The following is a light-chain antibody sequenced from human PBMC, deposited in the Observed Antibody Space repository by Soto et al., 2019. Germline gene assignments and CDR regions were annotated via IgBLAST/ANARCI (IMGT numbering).Light chain of an antibody. CDR2: EVS. Sequence: QSALTQPASVSGSPGQSVTIACTGTSSDVGGYNSVSWYQQHPGKAPKLMSYEVSNRPSGVSNRFSGSKSGNTASLTISGLQAEDEADYYCSSYTHSSTLVFGGGTKVTVL. CDR1: SSDVGGYNS. V-gene: IGLV2-14*01. CDR3: SSYTHSSTLV. J-gene: IGLJ2*01.